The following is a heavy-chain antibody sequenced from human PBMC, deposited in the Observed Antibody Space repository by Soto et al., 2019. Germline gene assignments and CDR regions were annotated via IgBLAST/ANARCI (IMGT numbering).Heavy chain of an antibody. J-gene: IGHJ4*02. D-gene: IGHD3-3*01. V-gene: IGHV3-23*01. CDR3: AKVGYDTYGYYLRSLDY. Sequence: GGCLGLGCAACGFTVSTNAMSGVRQAPGMGLEFVSLISGSGNTIYYADSVKGRFTISRDNSKNTVSLQMNSLRAEDTAVYYCAKVGYDTYGYYLRSLDYWGQGTLVTVS. CDR2: ISGSGNTI. CDR1: GFTVSTNA.